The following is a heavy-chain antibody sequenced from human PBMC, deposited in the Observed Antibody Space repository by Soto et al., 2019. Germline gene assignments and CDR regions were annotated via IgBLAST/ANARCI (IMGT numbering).Heavy chain of an antibody. CDR1: GYTFTSYG. V-gene: IGHV1-18*01. D-gene: IGHD3-3*01. CDR2: ISAYNGNT. J-gene: IGHJ6*02. Sequence: ASVKVSCKASGYTFTSYGISWVRQAPGQGLECMGWISAYNGNTNYAQKLQGRVTMTTXTXXSXXXMXLXXLRXDXTAVYYCARDDLFGVVIRMDVWGQGTTVTVSS. CDR3: ARDDLFGVVIRMDV.